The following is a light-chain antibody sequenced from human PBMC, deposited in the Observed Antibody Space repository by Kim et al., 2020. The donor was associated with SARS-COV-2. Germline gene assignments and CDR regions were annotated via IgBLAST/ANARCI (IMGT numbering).Light chain of an antibody. Sequence: QSVTISCTGASRDVGGYNYVSWYQQHPGKAPKRLIYDVSAWPSGVPDRCSGSKSGNTASLTISGLQADDEADYYCCSYAGSYSWVFGGGTKLTVL. J-gene: IGLJ3*02. CDR3: CSYAGSYSWV. CDR2: DVS. CDR1: SRDVGGYNY. V-gene: IGLV2-11*03.